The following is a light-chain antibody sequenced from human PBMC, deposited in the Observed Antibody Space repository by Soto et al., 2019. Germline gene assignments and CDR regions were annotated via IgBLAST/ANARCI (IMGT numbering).Light chain of an antibody. V-gene: IGLV1-44*01. Sequence: QPVLTQPPSASGTPGQRVTISCSGGTSNIGSNTVNWYQQLPGRAPKLLMFSNNQRPSGVPDRISGSKSGTSASLAISGLQAEDEGDYYCAAWDGSLNGVVFGGGTKVTVL. J-gene: IGLJ3*02. CDR2: SNN. CDR1: TSNIGSNT. CDR3: AAWDGSLNGVV.